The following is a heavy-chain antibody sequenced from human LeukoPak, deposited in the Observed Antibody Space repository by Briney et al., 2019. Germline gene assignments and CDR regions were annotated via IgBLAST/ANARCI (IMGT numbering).Heavy chain of an antibody. D-gene: IGHD5-24*01. CDR3: ARDGQRNYFYGMDV. CDR2: ISDSGSAI. CDR1: GFSFSDYY. V-gene: IGHV3-11*01. Sequence: PGGSLRLSCAASGFSFSDYYMNWLRQAPGTGLEGVSYISDSGSAIYYADSVKGRFTISRDNTKNTLYLQMNSLRAEDTAVYFCARDGQRNYFYGMDVWGQGATVTVSS. J-gene: IGHJ6*02.